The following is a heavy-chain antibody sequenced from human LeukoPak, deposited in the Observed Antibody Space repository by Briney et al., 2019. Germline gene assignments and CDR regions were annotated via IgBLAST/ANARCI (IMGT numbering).Heavy chain of an antibody. CDR1: GGAFSSYA. Sequence: SVKVSCKASGGAFSSYAISWVRQAPGQGLEWMGGIIPIFGTANYAQKFQGRVTITADESTSTAYMELSSLRSEDTAVYYCARVAYYYGSGKAFDIWGQGTMVTVSS. CDR3: ARVAYYYGSGKAFDI. D-gene: IGHD3-10*01. V-gene: IGHV1-69*01. J-gene: IGHJ3*02. CDR2: IIPIFGTA.